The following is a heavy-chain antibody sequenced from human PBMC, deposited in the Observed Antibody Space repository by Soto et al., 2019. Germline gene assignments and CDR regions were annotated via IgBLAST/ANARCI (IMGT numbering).Heavy chain of an antibody. CDR2: INPSGGST. CDR3: AREPSTINKLIGDWFDP. V-gene: IGHV1-46*01. D-gene: IGHD4-4*01. Sequence: ASVKVSCKASGYTFTSNWIHWVRRAPGQGLEWMGIINPSGGSTYYAQKFQGRVTLTRDTSTSTVYMELTSLTSEDTAVYYCAREPSTINKLIGDWFDPWGQGTLVTVYS. CDR1: GYTFTSNW. J-gene: IGHJ5*02.